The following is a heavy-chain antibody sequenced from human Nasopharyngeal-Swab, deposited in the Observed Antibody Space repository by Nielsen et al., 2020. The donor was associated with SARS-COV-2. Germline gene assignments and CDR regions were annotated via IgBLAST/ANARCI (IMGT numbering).Heavy chain of an antibody. J-gene: IGHJ3*02. D-gene: IGHD6-13*01. CDR2: ISWNSGSI. CDR3: AKIALSRDDAFDI. CDR1: GFTFDDYA. Sequence: SLKISCAASGFTFDDYAMPWVRQAPGKGLEWVSGISWNSGSIGYADSVKGRFTISRDNAKNSLYLQMNSLRAEDTALYYCAKIALSRDDAFDIWGQGTMVTVSS. V-gene: IGHV3-9*01.